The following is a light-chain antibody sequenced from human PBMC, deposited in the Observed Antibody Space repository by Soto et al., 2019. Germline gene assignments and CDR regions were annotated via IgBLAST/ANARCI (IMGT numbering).Light chain of an antibody. CDR3: QTWNTGIEV. V-gene: IGLV4-69*01. CDR1: SGHSTYA. CDR2: LNSDGSH. Sequence: QPVLTQSPSASASLGASVKHTCTLSSGHSTYAIAWHQQRPEKGPRFLMKLNSDGSHSKGDGIPDRFSGSSSGAERYITISSLQSEDEADYYCQTWNTGIEVFGGGTKLHRP. J-gene: IGLJ2*01.